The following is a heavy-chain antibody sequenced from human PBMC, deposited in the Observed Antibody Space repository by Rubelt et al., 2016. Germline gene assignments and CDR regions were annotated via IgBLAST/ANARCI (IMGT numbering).Heavy chain of an antibody. CDR2: IYYSGST. CDR3: ARVHYDFWSGYPLYYFDY. D-gene: IGHD3-3*01. Sequence: IGSIYYSGSTYYNPSLKSRVTISVDTSKNQFSLKLSSVTAADTAVYYCARVHYDFWSGYPLYYFDYWGQGTLVTVSS. J-gene: IGHJ4*02. V-gene: IGHV4-39*07.